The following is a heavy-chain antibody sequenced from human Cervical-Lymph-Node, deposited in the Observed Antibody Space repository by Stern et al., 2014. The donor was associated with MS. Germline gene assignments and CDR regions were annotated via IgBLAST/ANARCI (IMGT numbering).Heavy chain of an antibody. CDR3: TRSMIVAAFDY. CDR1: GFSLSGSS. V-gene: IGHV3-73*01. CDR2: IRSKDNSYAT. D-gene: IGHD3-22*01. Sequence: EDQLVESGGGLVQPGGSLKLSCAASGFSLSGSSMHWVRQAPGKGLEWVGRIRSKDNSYATAYVASVKGRFTISRDDSKNMAYLQMNSLKTEDTAVYYCTRSMIVAAFDYWGQGTLVTVSS. J-gene: IGHJ4*02.